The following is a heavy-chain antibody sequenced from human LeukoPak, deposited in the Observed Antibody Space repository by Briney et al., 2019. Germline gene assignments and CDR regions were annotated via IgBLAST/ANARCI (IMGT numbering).Heavy chain of an antibody. CDR1: GFTFSSYG. Sequence: GGSLRLSCAASGFTFSSYGMHWVRQAPGKGLEWVAVISYDGSNKYYADSVKGRFTISRDNSKNTLYLQMNSLRAEDTAVYYCAKAPGEWELPDYWGQGTLVTVSS. V-gene: IGHV3-30*18. J-gene: IGHJ4*02. CDR2: ISYDGSNK. CDR3: AKAPGEWELPDY. D-gene: IGHD1-26*01.